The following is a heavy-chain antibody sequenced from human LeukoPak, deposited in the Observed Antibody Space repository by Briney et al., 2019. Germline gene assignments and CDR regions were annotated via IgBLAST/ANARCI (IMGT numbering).Heavy chain of an antibody. D-gene: IGHD3-10*01. CDR1: GFTFSSYS. CDR2: ISSSSSYI. CDR3: ARDLFDYYGSGSYPTIGY. Sequence: GGSPRLSCAASGFTFSSYSMNWVRQAPGKGLEWVSSISSSSSYIYYADSVKGRFTISRDNAKNSLYLQMNSLRAEDTAVYYCARDLFDYYGSGSYPTIGYWGQGTLVTVSS. J-gene: IGHJ4*02. V-gene: IGHV3-21*01.